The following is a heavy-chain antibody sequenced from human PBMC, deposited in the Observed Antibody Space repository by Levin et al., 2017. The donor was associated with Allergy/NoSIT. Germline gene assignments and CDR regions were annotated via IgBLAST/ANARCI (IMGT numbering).Heavy chain of an antibody. CDR1: GYTFTAYY. D-gene: IGHD6-6*01. J-gene: IGHJ4*02. CDR3: VREDGGSSPFDC. Sequence: RASVKVSCMASGYTFTAYYIHWVRQAPGQGFEWMGWISPNSGGTNYAQKFQGRVTMTRDTSISTTYMELSTLRSDDTAIYYCVREDGGSSPFDCWGQGTLVTVSS. V-gene: IGHV1-2*02. CDR2: ISPNSGGT.